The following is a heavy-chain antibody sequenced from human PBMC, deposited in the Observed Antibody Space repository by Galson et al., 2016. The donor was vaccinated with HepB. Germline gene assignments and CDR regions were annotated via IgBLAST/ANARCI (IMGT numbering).Heavy chain of an antibody. CDR2: VYHTGKT. Sequence: TLSLTCTVSGGSISSDGYFWSWIRQPPGKGLEWIGHVYHTGKTYYNPSLKSRVTTSLDRSSNQFSLRLNSVTAADTAVYYCARTIYVLHFLDRPVYVDPWGQGTLVTVSS. CDR1: GGSISSDGYF. CDR3: ARTIYVLHFLDRPVYVDP. V-gene: IGHV4-30-2*01. D-gene: IGHD3/OR15-3a*01. J-gene: IGHJ5*02.